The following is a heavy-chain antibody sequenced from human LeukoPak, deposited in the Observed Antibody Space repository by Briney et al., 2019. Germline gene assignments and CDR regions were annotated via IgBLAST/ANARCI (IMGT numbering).Heavy chain of an antibody. CDR3: ARDRSGWYVWYFDL. V-gene: IGHV4-39*07. Sequence: SETLSLTCTVSGGSISNGSYFWAWIRQPPGKGLEWIGSISYSGTGSSYYSPSLKSRVSMSVDRSKNQFSLKLSSVTAADTAVYHCARDRSGWYVWYFDLWGRGTLVTVSS. CDR1: GGSISNGSYF. CDR2: ISYSGTGSS. D-gene: IGHD6-19*01. J-gene: IGHJ2*01.